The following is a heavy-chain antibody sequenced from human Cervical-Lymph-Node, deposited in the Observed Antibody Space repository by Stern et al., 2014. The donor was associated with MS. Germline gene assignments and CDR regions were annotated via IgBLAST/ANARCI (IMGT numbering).Heavy chain of an antibody. D-gene: IGHD2-15*01. CDR3: ARSSGASGDAMDV. CDR1: GFTFSTYW. J-gene: IGHJ6*02. V-gene: IGHV3-74*01. CDR2: INSVVSST. Sequence: EVQLVESGGGLLQPGGSLRLSCGASGFTFSTYWMHWVRQGPGKGLVWVSLINSVVSSTSYTDSVRGRFTISRDNAKNTVDLQMTSLRAEDTAVYYCARSSGASGDAMDVWGQGTTVTVSS.